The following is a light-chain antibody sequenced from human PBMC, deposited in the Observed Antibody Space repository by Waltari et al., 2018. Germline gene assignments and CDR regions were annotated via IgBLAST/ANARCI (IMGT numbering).Light chain of an antibody. CDR1: RSVNSN. J-gene: IGKJ4*01. CDR3: QQYNNWPLT. V-gene: IGKV3-15*01. CDR2: GAS. Sequence: EVVLTQSPDTLSVSPGERATLSCRTSRSVNSNLAWYQHKPGQAPRLLMYGASTMPTGIPARFSGRESGTEFTLTITSLQSEDFAVYYCQQYNNWPLTFGGGTKVEI.